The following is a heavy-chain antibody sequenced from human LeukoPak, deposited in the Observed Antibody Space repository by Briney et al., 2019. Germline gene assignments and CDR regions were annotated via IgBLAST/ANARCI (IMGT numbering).Heavy chain of an antibody. CDR1: GYTFTNYY. CDR2: INPSDGST. J-gene: IGHJ5*02. Sequence: VSVKVSCKASGYTFTNYYMHWVRQAPGQGLEWMGIINPSDGSTSYAQNFQGRVTMARDTSTSAVYMELSSLRSEDTAVYYCARGSTAEYWFDPWGQGTLVTVSS. V-gene: IGHV1-46*01. CDR3: ARGSTAEYWFDP. D-gene: IGHD1-14*01.